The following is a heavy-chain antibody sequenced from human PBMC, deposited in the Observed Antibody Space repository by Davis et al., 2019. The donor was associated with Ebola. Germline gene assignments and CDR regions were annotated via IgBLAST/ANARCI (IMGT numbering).Heavy chain of an antibody. D-gene: IGHD6-19*01. Sequence: SETLSLTCTVSGGSISSSSYYWGWIRQPPGKGLEWIGEINHSGSTNYNPSLKSRVTISVDTSKNQFSLKLSSVTAADTAVYYCARGPKQWLALLGYWGQGTLVTVSS. CDR2: INHSGST. J-gene: IGHJ4*02. CDR3: ARGPKQWLALLGY. V-gene: IGHV4-39*07. CDR1: GGSISSSSYY.